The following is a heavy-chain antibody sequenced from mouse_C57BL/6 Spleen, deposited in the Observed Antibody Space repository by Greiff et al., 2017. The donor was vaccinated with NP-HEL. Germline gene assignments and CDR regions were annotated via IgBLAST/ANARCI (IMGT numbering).Heavy chain of an antibody. CDR2: ISSGGSYT. V-gene: IGHV5-6*01. J-gene: IGHJ2*01. CDR3: ARLGCYYLDY. CDR1: GFTFSSYG. Sequence: EVKLVESGGDLVKPGGSLKLSCAASGFTFSSYGMSWVRQTPDKRLEWVATISSGGSYTYYPDSVKGRFTISRDNAKNTLYLQMSSLKSEDTAMYYCARLGCYYLDYWGQSTTLTVSS.